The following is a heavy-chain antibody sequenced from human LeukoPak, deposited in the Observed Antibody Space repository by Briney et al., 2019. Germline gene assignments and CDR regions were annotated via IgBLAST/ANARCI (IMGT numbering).Heavy chain of an antibody. D-gene: IGHD6-13*01. CDR3: ARVLRIPAAGNTFDY. CDR1: GGSNSSSNW. V-gene: IGHV4-4*02. CDR2: IYHSGST. Sequence: SETLSLTCAVSGGSNSSSNWWSWVRQPPGKGLEWIGEIYHSGSTNYNPSLKSRVTISIDKSKNQFSLKLSSVTAADTAVYYCARVLRIPAAGNTFDYWGQGTLVTVSS. J-gene: IGHJ4*02.